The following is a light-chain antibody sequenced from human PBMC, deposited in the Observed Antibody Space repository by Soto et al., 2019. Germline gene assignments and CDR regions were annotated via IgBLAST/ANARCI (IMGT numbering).Light chain of an antibody. V-gene: IGKV2-30*01. CDR3: MQGTHWPPT. CDR1: QSVVYSDGIAY. Sequence: DVVMTQSPLSLPVTLGQPASISCRSSQSVVYSDGIAYLTWFQQRPGQSPRRLIYRVSNRDSGVPDRFSGSGSGTGLTLKISRVEAEDVGVYYCMQGTHWPPTFGRGPKVQI. J-gene: IGKJ1*01. CDR2: RVS.